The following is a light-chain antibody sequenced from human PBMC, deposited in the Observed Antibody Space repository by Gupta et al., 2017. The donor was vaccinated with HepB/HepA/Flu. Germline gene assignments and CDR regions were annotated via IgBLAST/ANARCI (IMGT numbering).Light chain of an antibody. Sequence: LLTKSPGTLSLSPGERATLSCRARQRVSRSYLAWYQQTAGQDPRFLISGASSSATGIPDRCRGSGSGTDVTLIFSRLGPEDFAVYYCQQYGSSQTFGQGTKVEIK. V-gene: IGKV3-20*01. CDR3: QQYGSSQT. CDR1: QRVSRSY. J-gene: IGKJ1*01. CDR2: GAS.